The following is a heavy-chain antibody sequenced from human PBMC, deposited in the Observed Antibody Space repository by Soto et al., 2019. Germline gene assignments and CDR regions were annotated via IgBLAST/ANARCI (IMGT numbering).Heavy chain of an antibody. CDR2: VSFDGSEK. D-gene: IGHD2-2*01. J-gene: IGHJ5*01. CDR1: GFTFSHYA. CDR3: AKDPIPAVNRGSRFDS. Sequence: PGGSLRLSCAASGFTFSHYAMHWVRQAPGKGLEWVAFVSFDGSEKYYAESVKGRFTISRDNPRNTLFLQLTSLRTEDTAVYFCAKDPIPAVNRGSRFDSWGRGTLVTVSS. V-gene: IGHV3-30*18.